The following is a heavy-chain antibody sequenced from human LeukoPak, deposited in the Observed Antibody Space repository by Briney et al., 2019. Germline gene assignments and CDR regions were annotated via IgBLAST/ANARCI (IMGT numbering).Heavy chain of an antibody. CDR2: IYSGGGT. V-gene: IGHV3-66*01. CDR3: TRVFAYSYGDFDN. J-gene: IGHJ4*02. Sequence: GGSLRLSCEASGFTVRNNYMTWVHQAPGKGLEWVSVIYSGGGTYYADSVKDRFTISRDNSKNTLFLQMNSLRVEDSAVYYCTRVFAYSYGDFDNWGQGTLVAVSS. CDR1: GFTVRNNY. D-gene: IGHD5-18*01.